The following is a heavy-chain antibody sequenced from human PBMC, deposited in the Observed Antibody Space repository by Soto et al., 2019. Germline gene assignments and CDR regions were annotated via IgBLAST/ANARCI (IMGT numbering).Heavy chain of an antibody. CDR2: ISDDGTNK. J-gene: IGHJ4*02. D-gene: IGHD4-17*01. CDR1: GFTFSSYA. Sequence: QVQLEESGGGVVQPGRSLRLSCKGSGFTFSSYAIQWVRQAPGKGLEWVAAISDDGTNKHTADSVKGRFTISRDNSRNTVYLQVNSLRFEERAVYYGVTRPTTTVTAMGYGGQGTPVTVSS. V-gene: IGHV3-30-3*01. CDR3: VTRPTTTVTAMGY.